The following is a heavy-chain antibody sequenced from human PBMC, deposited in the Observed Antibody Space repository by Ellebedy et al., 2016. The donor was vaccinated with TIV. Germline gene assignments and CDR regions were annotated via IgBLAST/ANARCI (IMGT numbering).Heavy chain of an antibody. J-gene: IGHJ6*02. CDR2: ISYDGSDK. Sequence: GESLKISCSGSGFTFSTYAMHWVRQAPGKGLEGVAVISYDGSDKYYADSVKGRFTISRDNSKNTLYLQMNSLRAEATAVYYCAKDPVWWLGDYGMDVWGQGTTVTVSS. V-gene: IGHV3-30*04. CDR3: AKDPVWWLGDYGMDV. CDR1: GFTFSTYA. D-gene: IGHD2-21*01.